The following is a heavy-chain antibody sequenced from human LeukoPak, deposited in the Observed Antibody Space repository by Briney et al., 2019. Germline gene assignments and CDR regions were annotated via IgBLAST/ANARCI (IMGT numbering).Heavy chain of an antibody. CDR2: VSTSGATT. Sequence: GGSLRLSCAASGFTFSSHAMNWVRQAPGKGLEWVSTVSTSGATTYYADSVRGRSTISRDNFKNTVYLQMNSLRAEDTAVYYCAKGAGEGSGWYYFDYWGQGTLVTVSS. V-gene: IGHV3-23*01. J-gene: IGHJ4*02. CDR3: AKGAGEGSGWYYFDY. D-gene: IGHD6-13*01. CDR1: GFTFSSHA.